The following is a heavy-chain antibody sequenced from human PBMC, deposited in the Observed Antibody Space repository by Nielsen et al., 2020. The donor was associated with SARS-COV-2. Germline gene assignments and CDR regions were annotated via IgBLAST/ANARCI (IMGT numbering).Heavy chain of an antibody. CDR3: ARGDYSNPNY. V-gene: IGHV1-2*06. J-gene: IGHJ4*02. CDR2: IDPHSGGT. CDR1: GYTFSSYG. Sequence: ASVKVSCKASGYTFSSYGISWVRQAPGQGPEWMGRIDPHSGGTTYAQKFQGRVTMTRDTSINTAYMELTRLRSDDTAVYYCARGDYSNPNYWGQGSLVTVSS. D-gene: IGHD4-11*01.